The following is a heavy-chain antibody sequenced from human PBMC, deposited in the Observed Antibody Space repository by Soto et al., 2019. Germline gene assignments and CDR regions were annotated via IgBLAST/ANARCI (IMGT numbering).Heavy chain of an antibody. J-gene: IGHJ4*02. CDR2: IYHSGNT. D-gene: IGHD2-2*02. CDR3: ARARFQVLYGKPYFDS. Sequence: SETLSLTCTVSGGSITTGGSYLSWIRQNPGKGLEWIGNIYHSGNTYYTPSLKSRLTISVDTSKNHFSLMVDSVTAADTAVYYCARARFQVLYGKPYFDSWGQGTLVTVSS. CDR1: GGSITTGGSY. V-gene: IGHV4-31*03.